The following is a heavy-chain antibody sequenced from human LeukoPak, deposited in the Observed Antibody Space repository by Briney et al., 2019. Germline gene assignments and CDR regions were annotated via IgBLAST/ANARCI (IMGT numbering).Heavy chain of an antibody. J-gene: IGHJ4*02. CDR3: ARGYDSWYLNY. CDR1: GGSISSSSYY. CDR2: IYYSGST. D-gene: IGHD6-13*01. Sequence: SETLSLTCTVSGGSISSSSYYWGWIRQPPGKGLEWIGSIYYSGSTYYNPSLKSRVTISVDTSKNQFSLKLSSVTAADTAVYYCARGYDSWYLNYWGQGTLVTVSS. V-gene: IGHV4-39*07.